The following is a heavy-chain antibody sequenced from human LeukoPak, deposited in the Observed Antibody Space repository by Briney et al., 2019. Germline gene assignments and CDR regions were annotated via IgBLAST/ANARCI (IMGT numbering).Heavy chain of an antibody. CDR1: VFTYGDYA. CDR3: SRAGRDGYNWGDY. J-gene: IGHJ4*02. CDR2: IKSKPYGGTA. Sequence: GRTLRLSCTASVFTYGDYAVNWARQAPGKGLEWVSFIKSKPYGGTAEYAESVKGRFTISRDDSQSIGYLQMNSLKTEDTAVYFCSRAGRDGYNWGDYWGQGTLVTVSS. V-gene: IGHV3-49*04. D-gene: IGHD5-24*01.